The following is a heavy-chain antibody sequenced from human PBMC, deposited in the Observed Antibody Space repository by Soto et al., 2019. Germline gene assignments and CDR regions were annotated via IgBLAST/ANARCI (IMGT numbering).Heavy chain of an antibody. V-gene: IGHV1-69*13. CDR3: ARGGYYYESSGYFRFDY. J-gene: IGHJ4*02. Sequence: SVKISCKASGGTFSSYAISWERQAPGQGLEWMGGIIPIFGTANYAQKCQGRVTITADESTSTAYMELSSLRSEDTALYYCARGGYYYESSGYFRFDYRCQATQV. CDR2: IIPIFGTA. D-gene: IGHD3-22*01. CDR1: GGTFSSYA.